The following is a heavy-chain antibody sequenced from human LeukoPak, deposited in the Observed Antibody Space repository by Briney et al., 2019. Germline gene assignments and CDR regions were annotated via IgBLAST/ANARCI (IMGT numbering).Heavy chain of an antibody. Sequence: GASVKVSFKASGGTFSSYAISWVRQAPGQGLEWMGGIIPIFGTANYAQKFQGRVTITADESTSTAYMELSSLRSEDTAVYYCARINMDSSGWYVYYFDYWGQGTLVTVSS. CDR3: ARINMDSSGWYVYYFDY. CDR1: GGTFSSYA. CDR2: IIPIFGTA. D-gene: IGHD6-19*01. V-gene: IGHV1-69*01. J-gene: IGHJ4*02.